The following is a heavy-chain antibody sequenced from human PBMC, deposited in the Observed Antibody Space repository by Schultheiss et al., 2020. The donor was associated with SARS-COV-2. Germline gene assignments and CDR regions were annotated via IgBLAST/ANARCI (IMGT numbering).Heavy chain of an antibody. Sequence: GESLKISCAASGFTFSSYGMHWVRQAPGKGLEWVSVIYSGGSTYYADSVKGRFTISRDNSKNTLYLQMNSLRAEDTAVYYCAKVLSVYYYYGMDVWGQGTTVTVSS. CDR3: AKVLSVYYYYGMDV. CDR2: IYSGGST. J-gene: IGHJ6*02. V-gene: IGHV3-NL1*01. D-gene: IGHD5/OR15-5a*01. CDR1: GFTFSSYG.